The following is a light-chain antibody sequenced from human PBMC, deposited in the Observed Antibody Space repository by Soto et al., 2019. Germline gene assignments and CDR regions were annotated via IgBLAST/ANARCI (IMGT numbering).Light chain of an antibody. CDR2: GAS. J-gene: IGKJ4*01. CDR1: QSLGSD. V-gene: IGKV3D-15*01. CDR3: QQYIRRPLT. Sequence: EIVMTQSPGTLSLSPGDTATLSCRASQSLGSDLAWYQQKPGQAPRLLISGASSRATGIPARFSGSGSGTEFTLTISSLQSEDFAVYYCQQYIRRPLTFGGGTKVDI.